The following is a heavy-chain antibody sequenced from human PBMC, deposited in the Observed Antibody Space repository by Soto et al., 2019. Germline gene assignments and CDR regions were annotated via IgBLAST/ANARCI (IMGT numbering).Heavy chain of an antibody. CDR2: INPNSGGT. Sequence: ASVKFSCKASGYTFTGYYMHWVRQAPGQGLEWMGWINPNSGGTNYAQKFQGRVTMTRDTSISTAYMELSRLRSDDTAVYYCARDGEANFWSGYQNWFDPWGQGTLVTV. CDR1: GYTFTGYY. J-gene: IGHJ5*02. D-gene: IGHD3-3*01. CDR3: ARDGEANFWSGYQNWFDP. V-gene: IGHV1-2*02.